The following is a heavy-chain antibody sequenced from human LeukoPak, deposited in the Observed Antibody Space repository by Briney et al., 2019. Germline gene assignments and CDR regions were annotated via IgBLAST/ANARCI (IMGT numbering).Heavy chain of an antibody. CDR2: ISGSGGST. CDR1: GFTFSSYA. V-gene: IGHV3-23*01. J-gene: IGHJ4*02. Sequence: PGGSLRLSCAASGFTFSSYAMSWVRQAPGKGLEWVSAISGSGGSTYYADSVKGRFTISRDNAKNSLHLQMNSLRAEDTAVYYCARILPLRVPAAMGDWGQGTLVTVSS. CDR3: ARILPLRVPAAMGD. D-gene: IGHD2-2*01.